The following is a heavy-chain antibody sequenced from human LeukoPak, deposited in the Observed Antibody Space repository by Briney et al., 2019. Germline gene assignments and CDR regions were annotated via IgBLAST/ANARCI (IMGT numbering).Heavy chain of an antibody. CDR1: GGTFSSYA. Sequence: ASVKVSCKASGGTFSSYAISWVRQAPGQGLEWMGGIIPIFGTTNYAQKFQDRVTITADKSTSTAYMELSSLRSEDTAVYYCARVVGLTGYSSSWYPGYYYYMTSGAKGPRSPSP. CDR2: IIPIFGTT. V-gene: IGHV1-69*06. D-gene: IGHD6-13*01. CDR3: ARVVGLTGYSSSWYPGYYYYMTS. J-gene: IGHJ6*03.